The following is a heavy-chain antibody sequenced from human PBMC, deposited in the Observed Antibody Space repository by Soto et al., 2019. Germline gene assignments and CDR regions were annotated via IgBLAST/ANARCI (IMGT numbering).Heavy chain of an antibody. Sequence: QVQLVQSGAEVKKPGSSVKVSCKASGGTFSSYAISWVRQAPGQGLEWMGGIIPIFGTANYAQKVQGRVTITADESTSTAYMELSSLRSEDTAVYCCARGNGGYSGYGADYYYYGMDVWGQGTTVTVSS. V-gene: IGHV1-69*12. J-gene: IGHJ6*02. CDR2: IIPIFGTA. CDR3: ARGNGGYSGYGADYYYYGMDV. D-gene: IGHD5-12*01. CDR1: GGTFSSYA.